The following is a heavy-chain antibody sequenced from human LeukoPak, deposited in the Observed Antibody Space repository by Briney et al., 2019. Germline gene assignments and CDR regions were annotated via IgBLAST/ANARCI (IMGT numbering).Heavy chain of an antibody. CDR1: GFTFSSYN. CDR2: ISYDGSNK. Sequence: GGSLRLSCAASGFTFSSYNMNWVRQAPGKGLEWVAVISYDGSNKYYADSVKGRFTISRDNSKNTLYLQMNSLRAEDTAVYYCAKALNSYGLGYWGQGTLVTVSS. J-gene: IGHJ4*02. D-gene: IGHD5-18*01. CDR3: AKALNSYGLGY. V-gene: IGHV3-30*18.